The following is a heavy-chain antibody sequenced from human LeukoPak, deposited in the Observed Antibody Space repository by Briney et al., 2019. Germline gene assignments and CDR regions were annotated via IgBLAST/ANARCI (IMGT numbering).Heavy chain of an antibody. CDR2: IIPIFGTA. V-gene: IGHV1-69*05. J-gene: IGHJ4*02. D-gene: IGHD5-18*01. Sequence: SVKVSCKASGGTFSSYAISWVRQDPGQGLEWMGGIIPIFGTANYAQKFQGRVTITTDESTSTAYMELSSLRSEDTAVYYCARDKGGYSYGYFPHYWGQGTLVTVSS. CDR3: ARDKGGYSYGYFPHY. CDR1: GGTFSSYA.